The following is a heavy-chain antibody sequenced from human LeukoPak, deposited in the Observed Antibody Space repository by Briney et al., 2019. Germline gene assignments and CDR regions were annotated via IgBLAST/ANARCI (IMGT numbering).Heavy chain of an antibody. CDR2: MKQDGSEQ. J-gene: IGHJ4*02. Sequence: GGSLRLSCAASGFTFSSYWMSWVRQAPGKGLEWVANMKQDGSEQYYVDSVKGRFTISRDNAKNSMYLQMNSLRAEDTAVYYCARDVAIFGVVIQYYFDYWGQGTLVTVSS. D-gene: IGHD3-3*01. CDR1: GFTFSSYW. CDR3: ARDVAIFGVVIQYYFDY. V-gene: IGHV3-7*01.